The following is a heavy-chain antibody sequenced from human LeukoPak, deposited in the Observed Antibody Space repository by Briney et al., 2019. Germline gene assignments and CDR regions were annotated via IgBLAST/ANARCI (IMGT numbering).Heavy chain of an antibody. CDR3: ARGKVFWSGYGYCFDY. CDR2: ISSSGSTI. Sequence: PGGSLRLSCAASGFTFSSYEMNWVRQAPGKGLEWVSYISSSGSTIYYADSLKGRFTISRDNAKNSLYLQMNSLRAEDTAVYYCARGKVFWSGYGYCFDYWGQGTLVTVSS. J-gene: IGHJ4*02. CDR1: GFTFSSYE. V-gene: IGHV3-48*03. D-gene: IGHD3-3*01.